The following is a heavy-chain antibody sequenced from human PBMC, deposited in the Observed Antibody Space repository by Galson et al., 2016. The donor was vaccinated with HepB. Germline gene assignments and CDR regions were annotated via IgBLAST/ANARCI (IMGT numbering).Heavy chain of an antibody. CDR1: GFTFATYA. Sequence: SLRLSCAASGFTFATYAMSWVRHAPGKGLEWVSAISASTGSTYYADSVKGRFTISRDNSRRMLFLQMNSLRAEDTAVYYCASTPGDTSMDPFYSYCGLDVWGQGTTVTVSS. CDR3: ASTPGDTSMDPFYSYCGLDV. J-gene: IGHJ6*02. V-gene: IGHV3-23*01. CDR2: ISASTGST. D-gene: IGHD5-18*01.